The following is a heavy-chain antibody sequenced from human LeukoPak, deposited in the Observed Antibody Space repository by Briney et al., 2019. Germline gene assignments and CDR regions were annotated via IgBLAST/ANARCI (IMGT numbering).Heavy chain of an antibody. Sequence: GGSLRLSCAASGFTFSSYWMHWVRQAPGKGLKWVSRINSDGSSTVYADSVKGRFTISRDNAKNTLYLQMNSLRAEDTAVYYCVRLAVFDGMDVWGQGTTVTVSS. V-gene: IGHV3-74*01. CDR2: INSDGSST. D-gene: IGHD3-10*01. CDR1: GFTFSSYW. CDR3: VRLAVFDGMDV. J-gene: IGHJ6*02.